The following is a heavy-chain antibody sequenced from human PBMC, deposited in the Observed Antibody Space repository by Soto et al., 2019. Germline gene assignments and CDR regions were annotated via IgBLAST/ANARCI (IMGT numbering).Heavy chain of an antibody. Sequence: PSETLSLTCTVSGGSISSSSYYWGWIRQPPGKGLEWIGNVYYGGSTYYNPSLKSRVTISVETSKNQFSMKLSSVTAADTAVYYCAKVVAVAGGDYYYGMDVWGQGTTVTVSS. CDR3: AKVVAVAGGDYYYGMDV. CDR2: VYYGGST. CDR1: GGSISSSSYY. J-gene: IGHJ6*02. V-gene: IGHV4-39*01. D-gene: IGHD6-19*01.